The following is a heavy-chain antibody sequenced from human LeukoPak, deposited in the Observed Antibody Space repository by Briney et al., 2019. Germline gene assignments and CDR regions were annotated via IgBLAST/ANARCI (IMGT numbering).Heavy chain of an antibody. CDR2: ISAYNGNT. V-gene: IGHV1-18*01. CDR3: ARVLSSSWYSWFDP. Sequence: ASVRVSCKASGYTFTSYGISWVRQAPGQGLEWMGWISAYNGNTNYAQKLQGRVTMTTDTSTSTAYMELRSLRSDDTAVYYCARVLSSSWYSWFDPWGQGALVTVSS. J-gene: IGHJ5*02. CDR1: GYTFTSYG. D-gene: IGHD6-13*01.